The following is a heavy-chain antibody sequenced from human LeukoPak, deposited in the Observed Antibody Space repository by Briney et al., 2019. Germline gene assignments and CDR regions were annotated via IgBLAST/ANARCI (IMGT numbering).Heavy chain of an antibody. CDR3: AKMDDYGDY. CDR2: ISYDGSSK. Sequence: GRSLRLSCAASGFTFSSYGMHWVRQAPGKGLEWVAVISYDGSSKYYADSVKGRFTISRDNSKNTLYLQMNSLRAEDTAVYYCAKMDDYGDYWGQGTLVTVSS. V-gene: IGHV3-30*18. D-gene: IGHD2-2*03. CDR1: GFTFSSYG. J-gene: IGHJ4*02.